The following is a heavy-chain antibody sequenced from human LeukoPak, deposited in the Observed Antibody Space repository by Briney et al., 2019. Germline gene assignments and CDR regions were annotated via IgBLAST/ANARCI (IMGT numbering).Heavy chain of an antibody. D-gene: IGHD3-10*01. J-gene: IGHJ4*02. Sequence: GGSLRLSCAASGFTFSSYSMNWVRQAPGKGLGWVSSISSSSSYIYYADSVKGRFTISRDNAKNLLYLQMNSLRAEDTAVYYCARDLRAMVRGVIHYWGQGTLVTVSS. CDR1: GFTFSSYS. V-gene: IGHV3-21*01. CDR2: ISSSSSYI. CDR3: ARDLRAMVRGVIHY.